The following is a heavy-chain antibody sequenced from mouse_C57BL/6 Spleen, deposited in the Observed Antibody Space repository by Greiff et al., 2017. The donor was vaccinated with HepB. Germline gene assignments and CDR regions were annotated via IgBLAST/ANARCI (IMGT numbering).Heavy chain of an antibody. CDR1: GYAFSSSW. V-gene: IGHV1-82*01. CDR3: ACPYYYGSSSWYFDV. D-gene: IGHD1-1*01. CDR2: IYPGDGDT. Sequence: QVQLQQSGPELVKPGASVKISCKASGYAFSSSWMNWVKQRPGKGLEWIGRIYPGDGDTNYNGKFKGKATLTADKSSSTAYMQLSSLTSEDSAVYFSACPYYYGSSSWYFDVWGTGTTVTVSS. J-gene: IGHJ1*03.